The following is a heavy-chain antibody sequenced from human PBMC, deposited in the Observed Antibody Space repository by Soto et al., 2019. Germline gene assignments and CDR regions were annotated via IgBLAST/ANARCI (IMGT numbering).Heavy chain of an antibody. D-gene: IGHD3-16*02. Sequence: NPSETLSLTCAVSGGSISSSNWWSWVRQPPGKGLEWIGEIYHSGSTNYNPSLKSRVTISVDKSKNQFSLKLSSVTAADTAVYYCARAGVITFGGVIVMDYYYYYGMDVWGQGTTVTVSS. J-gene: IGHJ6*02. V-gene: IGHV4-4*02. CDR2: IYHSGST. CDR3: ARAGVITFGGVIVMDYYYYYGMDV. CDR1: GGSISSSNW.